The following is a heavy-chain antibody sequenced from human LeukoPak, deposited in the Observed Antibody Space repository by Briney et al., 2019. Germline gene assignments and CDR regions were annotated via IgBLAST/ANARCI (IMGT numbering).Heavy chain of an antibody. J-gene: IGHJ5*02. CDR2: IYYSGST. Sequence: PSETLSLTCTVPGGSISSYYWSWIRQPPGKGLEWIGYIYYSGSTNYNPSLKSRVTISVDTSKNQFSLKLSSVTAADTFFYQAEDGIRDCSSTSCYSVWFDPWGQGTLVTVSS. CDR3: EDGIRDCSSTSCYSVWFDP. CDR1: GGSISSYY. V-gene: IGHV4-59*08. D-gene: IGHD2-2*01.